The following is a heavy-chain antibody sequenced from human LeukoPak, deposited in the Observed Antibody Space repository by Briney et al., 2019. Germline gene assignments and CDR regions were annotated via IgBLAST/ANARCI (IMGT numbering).Heavy chain of an antibody. D-gene: IGHD5-18*01. CDR1: GGSISSSSYY. J-gene: IGHJ4*02. V-gene: IGHV4-39*01. Sequence: SETLSLTCTVSGGSISSSSYYWGWIRQPPGEGLEWIGSIYYSGSTYYNPSLKSRVTISVDTSKNQFSLKLSSVTAADTAVYYCARLPGYSYGYFQYYFDYWGQGTLVTVSS. CDR3: ARLPGYSYGYFQYYFDY. CDR2: IYYSGST.